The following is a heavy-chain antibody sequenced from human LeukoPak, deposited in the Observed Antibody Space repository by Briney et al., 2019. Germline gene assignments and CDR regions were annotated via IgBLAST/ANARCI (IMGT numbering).Heavy chain of an antibody. J-gene: IGHJ5*02. V-gene: IGHV1-18*01. CDR2: ISAYNGNT. D-gene: IGHD1-7*01. Sequence: ASVKVSCKASGYTFTSYGISWVRQAPGQGLEWVGWISAYNGNTNYAQKLQGRVTMTTDTSTSTAYMELRSLRSDDTAVYYCARDFPNWNYGSGGWFDPWGQGTLVTVSS. CDR3: ARDFPNWNYGSGGWFDP. CDR1: GYTFTSYG.